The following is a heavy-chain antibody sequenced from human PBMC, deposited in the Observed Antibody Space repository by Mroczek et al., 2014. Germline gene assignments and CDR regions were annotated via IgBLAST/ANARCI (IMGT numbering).Heavy chain of an antibody. J-gene: IGHJ4*02. CDR1: GGSISSYY. CDR2: IYYSGST. CDR3: ARAVGYSYGTPFDY. D-gene: IGHD5-18*01. V-gene: IGHV4-59*01. Sequence: QVQLQESGPGLVKPSETLSLTCTVSGGSISSYYWSWIRQPPGKGLEWIGYIYYSGSTNYNPSLKSRVTISVDTSKNQFSLKLSSVTAADTAVYYCARAVGYSYGTPFDYWGQGTLVTVSS.